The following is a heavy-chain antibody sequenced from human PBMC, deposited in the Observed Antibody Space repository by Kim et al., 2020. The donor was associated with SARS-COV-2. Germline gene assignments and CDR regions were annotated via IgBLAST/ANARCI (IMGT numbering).Heavy chain of an antibody. J-gene: IGHJ4*02. Sequence: TGNPTYAQGLTGRFVFSLDTSVSTAYLQISSLKTEDTAVYYCARGSYYNYWGQGTLVTVSS. V-gene: IGHV7-4-1*02. CDR2: TGNP. CDR3: ARGSYYNY. D-gene: IGHD1-26*01.